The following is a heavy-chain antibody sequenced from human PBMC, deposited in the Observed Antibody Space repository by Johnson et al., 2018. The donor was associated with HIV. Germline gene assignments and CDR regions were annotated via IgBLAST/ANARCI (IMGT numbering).Heavy chain of an antibody. CDR2: IKQDGSEK. D-gene: IGHD3-3*01. Sequence: VQLVESGGGLVQSGGSLRLSCAASGFTFSSYWMSWVRQAPGKGLELVANIKQDGSEKYYVDSVKGRFTISRDNAKNSLYLQMNSLRVEDTAVYYCARDPEWSAFDIWGQGTMVTVSS. CDR3: ARDPEWSAFDI. J-gene: IGHJ3*02. V-gene: IGHV3-7*03. CDR1: GFTFSSYW.